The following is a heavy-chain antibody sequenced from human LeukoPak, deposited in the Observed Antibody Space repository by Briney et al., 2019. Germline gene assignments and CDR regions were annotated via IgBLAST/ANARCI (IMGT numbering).Heavy chain of an antibody. V-gene: IGHV3-30*03. CDR3: ARARSSYGYGDAFDI. CDR2: ISYDGSSK. Sequence: GGSLRLSCAASGFTFSSYGMHWVRQAPGKGLEWVAVISYDGSSKYYADSVKGRFTISRDNSKNTLYLQMNSLRAEDTAVYYCARARSSYGYGDAFDIWAKGQWSPSLQ. J-gene: IGHJ3*02. CDR1: GFTFSSYG. D-gene: IGHD5-18*01.